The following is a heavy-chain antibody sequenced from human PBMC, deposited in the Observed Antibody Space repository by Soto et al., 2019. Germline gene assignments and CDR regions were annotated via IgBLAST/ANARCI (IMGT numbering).Heavy chain of an antibody. J-gene: IGHJ4*02. CDR2: ISYDGSNK. CDR1: GFTFSSYG. V-gene: IGHV3-30*18. Sequence: LRLSCAASGFTFSSYGMHWVRQAPGKGLEWVAVISYDGSNKYYADSVKGRFTISRDNSKNTLYLQMNSLRAEDTAVYYCAKQTKNYYDSSGYSDYFDYWGQGTLVTVSS. D-gene: IGHD3-22*01. CDR3: AKQTKNYYDSSGYSDYFDY.